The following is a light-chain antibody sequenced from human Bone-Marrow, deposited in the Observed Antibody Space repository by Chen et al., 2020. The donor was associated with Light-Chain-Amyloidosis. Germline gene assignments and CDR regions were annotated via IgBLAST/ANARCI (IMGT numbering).Light chain of an antibody. CDR3: SSYTSSSNDVV. CDR2: EVS. J-gene: IGLJ2*01. CDR1: SSDVGSYNR. V-gene: IGLV2-18*02. Sequence: QSALTQPPSVSGSPGQSVTISCTGTSSDVGSYNRVSWYQQPPGTAPKLMIYEVSNRPSGVPDRFSGSKSGNTASLTISGLQAEDEADYYCSSYTSSSNDVVFGGGTKLTVL.